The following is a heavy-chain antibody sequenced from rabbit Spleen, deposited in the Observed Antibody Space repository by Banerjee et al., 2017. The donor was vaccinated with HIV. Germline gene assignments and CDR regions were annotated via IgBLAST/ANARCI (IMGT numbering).Heavy chain of an antibody. CDR1: GFSFTYIDY. D-gene: IGHD1-1*01. CDR3: ARDLAAVIGWNLYL. V-gene: IGHV1S40*01. Sequence: QSLEESGGDLVKPGASLTLTCTASGFSFTYIDYLCWVRQPPGKGPEWIACMNTATGKPVYANWAKGRFAISKPSSTTVTLQMTSLTAADTATYFCARDLAAVIGWNLYLWGPGTLVTVS. CDR2: MNTATGKP. J-gene: IGHJ4*01.